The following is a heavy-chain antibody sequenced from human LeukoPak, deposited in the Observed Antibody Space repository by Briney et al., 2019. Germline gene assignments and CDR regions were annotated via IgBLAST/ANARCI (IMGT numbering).Heavy chain of an antibody. Sequence: GGSLRLSCAASEITFSDYAMNWVRQAPGKGLEWVSYISSSGSTIYYADSVKGRFTISRDNAKNSLYLQMNSLRAEDTAVYYCAELGITMIGGVWGKGTTVTISS. V-gene: IGHV3-48*03. J-gene: IGHJ6*04. CDR1: EITFSDYA. D-gene: IGHD3-10*02. CDR3: AELGITMIGGV. CDR2: ISSSGSTI.